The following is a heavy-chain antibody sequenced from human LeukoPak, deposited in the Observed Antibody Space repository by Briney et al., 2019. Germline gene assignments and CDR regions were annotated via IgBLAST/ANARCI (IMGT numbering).Heavy chain of an antibody. CDR2: IYYSGST. D-gene: IGHD3-3*01. V-gene: IGHV4-39*07. J-gene: IGHJ4*02. CDR1: GGSISSSSYY. Sequence: SETLSLTCTVSGGSISSSSYYWGWIRQPPGKGLEWIGSIYYSGSTYYNPSLKSRVTISVDTSKNQFSLKLSSVTAADTAVYYCARESPRFWSGYPYYWGQGTLVTVSS. CDR3: ARESPRFWSGYPYY.